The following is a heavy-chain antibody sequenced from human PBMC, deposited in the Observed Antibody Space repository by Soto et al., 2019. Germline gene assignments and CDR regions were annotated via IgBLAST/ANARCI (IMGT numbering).Heavy chain of an antibody. J-gene: IGHJ1*01. CDR2: IYYSGST. CDR1: GGSISSGGYY. V-gene: IGHV4-31*03. D-gene: IGHD3-10*01. CDR3: ARGSYGSGSYYNVGPPHFQH. Sequence: QVQLQESGPGLVKPSQTLSLTCTASGGSISSGGYYWSWIRQHPGKGLEWIGYIYYSGSTYYNPSLKSRVTISVDTSKNQFSLKLSSVTAADTAVYYCARGSYGSGSYYNVGPPHFQHWGQGTLVTVSS.